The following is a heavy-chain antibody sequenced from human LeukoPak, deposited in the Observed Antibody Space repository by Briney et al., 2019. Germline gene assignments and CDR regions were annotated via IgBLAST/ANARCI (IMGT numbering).Heavy chain of an antibody. Sequence: SETLSLTCTVSGGSISSSSYYWGWIRQPPGKGLEWIGSIYYSGSTYYNPSLKSRVTISVDTSKNQFSLKLSSVTAADTAVYYCARGWGDYGDPSSDYWGQGTLVTVSS. J-gene: IGHJ4*02. V-gene: IGHV4-39*07. CDR2: IYYSGST. D-gene: IGHD4-17*01. CDR3: ARGWGDYGDPSSDY. CDR1: GGSISSSSYY.